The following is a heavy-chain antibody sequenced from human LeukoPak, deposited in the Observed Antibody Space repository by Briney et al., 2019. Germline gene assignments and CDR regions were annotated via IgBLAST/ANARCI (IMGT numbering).Heavy chain of an antibody. V-gene: IGHV3-9*01. D-gene: IGHD2-21*02. CDR3: AKDYCGGDCYSGWYFDL. J-gene: IGHJ2*01. Sequence: HTGGSLRLSCAASGFTFDDYAMHWVRQAPGKGLEWVSGISYNSDTIAYADSVKGRFTISRDNAKNSLYLQMNSLRAEDTALYYCAKDYCGGDCYSGWYFDLWGRGTLVTVSS. CDR1: GFTFDDYA. CDR2: ISYNSDTI.